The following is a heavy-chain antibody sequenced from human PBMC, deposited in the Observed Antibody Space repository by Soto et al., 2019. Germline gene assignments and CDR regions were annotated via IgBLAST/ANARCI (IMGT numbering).Heavy chain of an antibody. CDR3: ARATGGDYYDSSGYFMNWYFDL. Sequence: QVQLVQSGAEVKKPGSSVKVSCKASGGTFSSYAISWVRQAPGQGLEWMGGIIPIFGTANYAQKLQGRVTMTTDTSTSTAYMELRSLRSDDTAVYYCARATGGDYYDSSGYFMNWYFDLWGRGTLVTVSS. J-gene: IGHJ2*01. V-gene: IGHV1-69*06. D-gene: IGHD3-22*01. CDR1: GGTFSSYA. CDR2: IIPIFGTA.